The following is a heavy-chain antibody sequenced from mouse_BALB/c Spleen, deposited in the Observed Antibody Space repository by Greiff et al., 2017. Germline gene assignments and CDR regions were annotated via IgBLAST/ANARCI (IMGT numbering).Heavy chain of an antibody. D-gene: IGHD2-2*01. CDR1: GFTFSSYG. CDR3: ARRRGYDGDFDY. J-gene: IGHJ2*01. CDR2: INSNGGST. V-gene: IGHV5-6-3*01. Sequence: EVMLVESGGGLVQPGGSLKLSCAASGFTFSSYGMSWVRQTPDKRLELVATINSNGGSTYYPDSVKGRFTISRDNAKNTLYLQMSSLKSEDTAMYYCARRRGYDGDFDYWGQGTTLTVSS.